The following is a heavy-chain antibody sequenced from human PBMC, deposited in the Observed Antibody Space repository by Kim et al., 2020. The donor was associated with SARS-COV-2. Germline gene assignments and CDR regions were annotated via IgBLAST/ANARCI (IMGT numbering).Heavy chain of an antibody. CDR1: EFTFSSYD. J-gene: IGHJ5*01. V-gene: IGHV3-64*01. Sequence: GGSLRLSCSASEFTFSSYDMHWVRQAPGKGLEYVSAIGPIGGSTYYSNSVKVRFPISRDNSKHTLYLQMGSLRAEDMALYYCAIGRGFDSWGQGTLVTVS. CDR2: IGPIGGST. CDR3: AIGRGFDS. D-gene: IGHD3-10*01.